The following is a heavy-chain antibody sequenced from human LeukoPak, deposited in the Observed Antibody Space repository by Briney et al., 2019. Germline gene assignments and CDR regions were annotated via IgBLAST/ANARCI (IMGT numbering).Heavy chain of an antibody. CDR3: ARIQQLVRGQPPAKDC. Sequence: SETLPLTCAIYGESFNTLYWGWVRQPPGKGLEWIGEVDHRGKTSSNPSLKSRVIMSVDTSKTQFSLNLKSVTAADTAVYYCARIQQLVRGQPPAKDCWGQGTLVTVSS. CDR1: GESFNTLY. CDR2: VDHRGKT. V-gene: IGHV4-34*01. J-gene: IGHJ4*02. D-gene: IGHD3-10*01.